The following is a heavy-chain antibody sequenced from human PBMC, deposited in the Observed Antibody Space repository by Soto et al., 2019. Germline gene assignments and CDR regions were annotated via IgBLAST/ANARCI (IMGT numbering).Heavy chain of an antibody. V-gene: IGHV3-48*02. CDR2: INTAGNTI. J-gene: IGHJ4*02. Sequence: EVQLVESGGGLVQPEGSLRLSCAASGFTFSSYTMHWGRQAPGKGLEWLTYINTAGNTIYYGDSVNGRFTISRDNAKNSLYLQMNSLRDEDTAVYYCARGGSPWYWGQGTLVSVSS. CDR1: GFTFSSYT. CDR3: ARGGSPWY.